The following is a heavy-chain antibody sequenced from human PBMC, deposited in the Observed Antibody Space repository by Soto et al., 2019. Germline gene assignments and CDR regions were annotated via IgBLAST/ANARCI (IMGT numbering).Heavy chain of an antibody. CDR3: ARDRKFSYAFDI. D-gene: IGHD2-15*01. CDR2: ISSSSYI. CDR1: GFTFSSYS. J-gene: IGHJ3*02. V-gene: IGHV3-21*01. Sequence: PGGSLRLSCAASGFTFSSYSMNWVRQAPGKGLEWVSSISSSSYIYYADSVKGRFTISRDNAKNSLYLQMNSLRAEDTAVYYCARDRKFSYAFDIWGQGTMVTVSS.